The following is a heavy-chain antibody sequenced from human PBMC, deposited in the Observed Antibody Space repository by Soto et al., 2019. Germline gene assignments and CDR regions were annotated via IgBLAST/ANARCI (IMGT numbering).Heavy chain of an antibody. Sequence: QLQLQESGSGLVKPSQTLSLTCAVSGGFISSSGYSWRWIRQLPGKGLEWIGYIYHSGSTYYNPSLKSRVTISADRSKNQFSLKLSSVTAADTAVYYCARGQVVAAQHWGQGTLVTVSS. V-gene: IGHV4-30-2*01. CDR3: ARGQVVAAQH. CDR2: IYHSGST. CDR1: GGFISSSGYS. D-gene: IGHD2-15*01. J-gene: IGHJ4*02.